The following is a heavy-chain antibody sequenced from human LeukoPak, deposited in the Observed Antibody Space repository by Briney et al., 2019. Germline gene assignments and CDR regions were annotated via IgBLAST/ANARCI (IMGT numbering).Heavy chain of an antibody. J-gene: IGHJ4*02. CDR3: ARDRYGLYSSSWSTYFDY. CDR2: IYTSGST. Sequence: PSQTLSLTCTVSGGSISSGSYYWSWIRQPAGKGLEWIGRIYTSGSTNYNPSLKSRVTISVDTSKNQFSLKLSSVTAADTAVYYCARDRYGLYSSSWSTYFDYWGQGTLVTVSS. D-gene: IGHD6-13*01. CDR1: GGSISSGSYY. V-gene: IGHV4-61*02.